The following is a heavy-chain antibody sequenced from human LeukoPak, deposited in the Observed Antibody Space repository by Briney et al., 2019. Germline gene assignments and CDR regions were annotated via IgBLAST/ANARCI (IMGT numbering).Heavy chain of an antibody. CDR1: GYTFTSYY. CDR3: ARDSDYYDSSGYLPQYYFDY. V-gene: IGHV1-46*01. J-gene: IGHJ4*02. CDR2: INPSGGST. Sequence: ASVKVSCKASGYTFTSYYMHWVRQAPGQGLEWVGIINPSGGSTSYAQKFQGRVTMTRDTSTSTVYMELSSLRSEDTAVYYCARDSDYYDSSGYLPQYYFDYWGQGTLVTVSS. D-gene: IGHD3-22*01.